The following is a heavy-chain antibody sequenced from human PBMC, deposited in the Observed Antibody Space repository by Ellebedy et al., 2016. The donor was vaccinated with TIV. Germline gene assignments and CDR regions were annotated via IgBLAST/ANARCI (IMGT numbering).Heavy chain of an antibody. CDR2: ISWNSGNI. V-gene: IGHV3-9*01. CDR3: ASGFQ. Sequence: SLKISCAASGFTFDDHAMHWVRQAPGKGLEWVSGISWNSGNIGYAESVKGRFTISRDNAKKSVYLQMNSLRAEDTAVYYCASGFQWGQGTLVTVSS. D-gene: IGHD3-3*01. CDR1: GFTFDDHA. J-gene: IGHJ4*02.